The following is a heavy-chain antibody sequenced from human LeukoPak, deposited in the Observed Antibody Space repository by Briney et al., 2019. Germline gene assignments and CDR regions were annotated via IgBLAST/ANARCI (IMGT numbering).Heavy chain of an antibody. CDR3: ARARVSSSWPERPDY. CDR1: GYTFTSYY. J-gene: IGHJ4*02. CDR2: INPSGGST. D-gene: IGHD6-13*01. V-gene: IGHV1-46*01. Sequence: ASVKVSCKASGYTFTSYYMHWVRQAPGQGLEWMGIINPSGGSTSYAQKFQGRVTITRDTSASTAYMELSSLRSEDMAVYYCARARVSSSWPERPDYWGQGTLVTVSS.